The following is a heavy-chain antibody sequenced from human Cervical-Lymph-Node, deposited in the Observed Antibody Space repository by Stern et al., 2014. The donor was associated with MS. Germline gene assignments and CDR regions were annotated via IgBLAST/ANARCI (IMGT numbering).Heavy chain of an antibody. Sequence: VQLVQSGGGLVKPGGSLRISCAASGFTFSDAWLSWVRQAPGKGLEWVGRIKSKTDGGTADYAAPVKGRFTISRDDSKNTLYLQMNSLKAEDTALYYCTNLYDMGYWGQGTLVTVSS. D-gene: IGHD3-16*01. CDR1: GFTFSDAW. V-gene: IGHV3-15*01. CDR2: IKSKTDGGTA. J-gene: IGHJ4*02. CDR3: TNLYDMGY.